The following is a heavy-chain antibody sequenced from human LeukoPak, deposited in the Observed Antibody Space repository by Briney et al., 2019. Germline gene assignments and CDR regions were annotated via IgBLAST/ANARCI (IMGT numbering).Heavy chain of an antibody. CDR2: VYYSGLT. Sequence: PSETLSLTCTVSGGSINSSSYNWGWIRQPPTRGPEWLASVYYSGLTYYNSSLKTRVTISVDTSKNQFSLNLRSATAADTAVYYCARYVMYNNYDYWGQGSLVTVSS. V-gene: IGHV4-39*01. CDR3: ARYVMYNNYDY. J-gene: IGHJ4*02. D-gene: IGHD1-1*01. CDR1: GGSINSSSYN.